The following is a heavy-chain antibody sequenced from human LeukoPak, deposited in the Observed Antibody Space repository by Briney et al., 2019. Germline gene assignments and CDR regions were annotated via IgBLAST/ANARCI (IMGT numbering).Heavy chain of an antibody. V-gene: IGHV1-18*01. CDR3: ARDTLTYDYVWGTIDY. CDR1: GYTFTSYG. J-gene: IGHJ4*02. Sequence: VASVKVSCKASGYTFTSYGISWVRQAPGQGLEWMGWISAYNGNTNYAQKLQGRVTMTTDTSTSTAYMELRSLRSDDTAVYYCARDTLTYDYVWGTIDYWGQGTLVTVSS. CDR2: ISAYNGNT. D-gene: IGHD3-16*01.